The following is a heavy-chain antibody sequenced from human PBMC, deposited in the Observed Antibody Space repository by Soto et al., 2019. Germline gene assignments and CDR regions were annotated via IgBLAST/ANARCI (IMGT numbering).Heavy chain of an antibody. V-gene: IGHV5-10-1*01. CDR1: GYSFTNYW. CDR2: IDPSDSYT. D-gene: IGHD6-19*01. Sequence: GESLKISCKGSGYSFTNYWISWVRQMPGKGLEWMGRIDPSDSYTNYSPSFQGHVTISADKSISTAYLQWSSLKTSDTAMYYCARHAAVAPLSGGYYGMDVWGQGTTVTVSS. CDR3: ARHAAVAPLSGGYYGMDV. J-gene: IGHJ6*02.